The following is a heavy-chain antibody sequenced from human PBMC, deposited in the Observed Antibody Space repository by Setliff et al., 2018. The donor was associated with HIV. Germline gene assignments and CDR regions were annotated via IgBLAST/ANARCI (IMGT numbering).Heavy chain of an antibody. CDR1: GVSISAYF. V-gene: IGHV4-59*01. D-gene: IGHD5-12*01. CDR2: IDNSGNT. J-gene: IGHJ4*02. Sequence: PSETLSLTCAVSGVSISAYFWGWIRQSPEKGLEWIGYIDNSGNTNYSPSLKSRITISRDTSKNQFSLKLNSVTAADAAVYYWARSTPSVGYISEHWGQGTLVTVSS. CDR3: ARSTPSVGYISEH.